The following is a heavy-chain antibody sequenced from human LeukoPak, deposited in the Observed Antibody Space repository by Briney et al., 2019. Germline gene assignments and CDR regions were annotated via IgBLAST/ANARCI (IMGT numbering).Heavy chain of an antibody. Sequence: PQTLSLTCAVSGGSISSGGYSWSWIRQPPGKGLEWIGYIYHSGSTYYNPSLKSRVTISVDRSKNQFSLKLSSVTAADTAVYYRARGITTPFDYWGQGTLVTVSS. J-gene: IGHJ4*02. CDR1: GGSISSGGYS. V-gene: IGHV4-30-2*01. D-gene: IGHD2-15*01. CDR3: ARGITTPFDY. CDR2: IYHSGST.